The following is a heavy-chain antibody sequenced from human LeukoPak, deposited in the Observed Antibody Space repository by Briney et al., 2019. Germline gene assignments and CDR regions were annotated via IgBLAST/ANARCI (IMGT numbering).Heavy chain of an antibody. D-gene: IGHD3-3*01. CDR3: ARSPYDFWSGYYNNWFDP. J-gene: IGHJ5*02. V-gene: IGHV1-18*01. CDR2: ISAYNGNT. CDR1: GYTFTNYG. Sequence: ASVKVSCKASGYTFTNYGISWVRQAPGQGLEWMGWISAYNGNTNYAQKLQGRVTMTTDTSTSTAYMELSSLRSEDTAVYYCARSPYDFWSGYYNNWFDPWGQGTLVTVSS.